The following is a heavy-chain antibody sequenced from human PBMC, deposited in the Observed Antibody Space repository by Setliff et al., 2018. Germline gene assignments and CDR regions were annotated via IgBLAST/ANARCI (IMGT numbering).Heavy chain of an antibody. D-gene: IGHD3-3*01. Sequence: SETLSLTCAVYGGSFSGYYWSWIRQPPGKGLEWLGEINHSGSTNCNPSLKSRVTISVDTSKNQFSLRRSSVTAADTAVYYCARAFTYYNFWSGYGYGMDVWGQGTTVTVSS. CDR1: GGSFSGYY. CDR3: ARAFTYYNFWSGYGYGMDV. J-gene: IGHJ6*02. CDR2: INHSGST. V-gene: IGHV4-34*01.